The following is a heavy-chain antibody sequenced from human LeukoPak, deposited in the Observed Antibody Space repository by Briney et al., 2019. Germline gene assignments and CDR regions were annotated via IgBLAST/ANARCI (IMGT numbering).Heavy chain of an antibody. Sequence: GGSLRLSCAASGFTFSSYAMSWVRQAPGKGLEWVSAISGSGGSTYYADSVKGRFIISRDNSKNTLSLQMNSLRAEDTAVYYCAKAVGSQTGFAYYFDYWGQGTLVTVSS. J-gene: IGHJ4*02. CDR1: GFTFSSYA. CDR3: AKAVGSQTGFAYYFDY. CDR2: ISGSGGST. V-gene: IGHV3-23*01. D-gene: IGHD1-26*01.